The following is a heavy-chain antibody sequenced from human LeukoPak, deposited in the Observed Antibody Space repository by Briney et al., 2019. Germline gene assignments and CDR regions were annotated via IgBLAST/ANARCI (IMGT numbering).Heavy chain of an antibody. Sequence: SETLSLTCTVSGGSISSSTYYWGWIRQPPGKGLEWIGSISYSGNIYYNPSLKSRVTISVDTSKNQFSLKLSSVTAADTAVYYCPRQRRLELPDYWGQGTLVTVSS. D-gene: IGHD3-16*01. J-gene: IGHJ4*02. CDR1: GGSISSSTYY. CDR3: PRQRRLELPDY. V-gene: IGHV4-39*01. CDR2: ISYSGNI.